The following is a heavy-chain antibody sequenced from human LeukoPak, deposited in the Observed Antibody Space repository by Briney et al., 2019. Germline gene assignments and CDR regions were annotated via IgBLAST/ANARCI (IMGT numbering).Heavy chain of an antibody. Sequence: SVKVSCKASGGTFSSCAISWVRQAPGQGLEWMGGIIPIFGTANYAQKFQGRVTITADKSTSTAYMELSSLRSEDTAVYYCASSSSSWSQYYFDYWGQGTLVTVSS. V-gene: IGHV1-69*06. CDR3: ASSSSSWSQYYFDY. J-gene: IGHJ4*02. D-gene: IGHD6-13*01. CDR1: GGTFSSCA. CDR2: IIPIFGTA.